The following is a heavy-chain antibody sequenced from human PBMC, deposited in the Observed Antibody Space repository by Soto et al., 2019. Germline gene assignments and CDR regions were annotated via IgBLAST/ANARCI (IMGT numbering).Heavy chain of an antibody. Sequence: GGSLRLSCAASDFTFSNYVMNWVRQAPGKGLEWVATISYSVDKTHYADSVRGRFTISRDNSKNTLSLQMNSLRAEDAAVYYCVRRAITATTKWGAFDIWGQGTMVTVSS. CDR3: VRRAITATTKWGAFDI. V-gene: IGHV3-23*01. D-gene: IGHD1-7*01. J-gene: IGHJ3*02. CDR1: DFTFSNYV. CDR2: ISYSVDKT.